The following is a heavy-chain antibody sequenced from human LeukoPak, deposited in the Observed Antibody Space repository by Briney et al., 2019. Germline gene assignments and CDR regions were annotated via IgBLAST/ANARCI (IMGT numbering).Heavy chain of an antibody. D-gene: IGHD1-1*01. V-gene: IGHV3-49*04. CDR3: TRDPGTGSDY. Sequence: GRSLRLSCTASGFTFGDYAMSWVRQAPGKGLEWVGFIRSKAYGGTTEYAASVKGRFTISRDDSKSIACLQMNSLKTEDTAVYYCTRDPGTGSDYWGQGTLVTVSS. CDR2: IRSKAYGGTT. J-gene: IGHJ4*02. CDR1: GFTFGDYA.